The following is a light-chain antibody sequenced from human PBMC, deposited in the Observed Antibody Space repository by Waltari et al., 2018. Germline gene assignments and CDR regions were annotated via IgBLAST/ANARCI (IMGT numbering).Light chain of an antibody. Sequence: SALTQYASVSGSPGPSITFPCTGPRSDVGGYNTVPWYQQHPGKAPKLIIYDVNKWPSGVSNRFSGSKSGNTASLTISGLQAEDEADYYCNSFTIAGTYVFGTGTKVAVL. V-gene: IGLV2-14*03. CDR1: RSDVGGYNT. CDR3: NSFTIAGTYV. CDR2: DVN. J-gene: IGLJ1*01.